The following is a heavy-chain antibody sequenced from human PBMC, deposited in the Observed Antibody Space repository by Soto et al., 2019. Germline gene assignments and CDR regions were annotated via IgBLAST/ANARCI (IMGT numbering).Heavy chain of an antibody. D-gene: IGHD2-2*01. CDR1: GLSFSGYY. Sequence: SETLSLTCAVYGLSFSGYYWSGSRQPPGKGLEWIGEINHSGSTNYNPSLKSRVTISVDTSKNQFSLKLSSVTAADTAVYYCARGKRGRYCSSTSCLNYYYYYMDVWGKGTTVTVSS. CDR3: ARGKRGRYCSSTSCLNYYYYYMDV. V-gene: IGHV4-34*01. J-gene: IGHJ6*03. CDR2: INHSGST.